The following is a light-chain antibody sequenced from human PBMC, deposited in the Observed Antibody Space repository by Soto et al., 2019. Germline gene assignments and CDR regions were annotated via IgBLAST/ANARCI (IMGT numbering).Light chain of an antibody. CDR2: EVS. CDR1: SSDVGGYDY. J-gene: IGLJ2*01. V-gene: IGLV2-14*01. CDR3: SSYTTTSSHVL. Sequence: QSALTQPASVSGSPGQSITISCTGSSSDVGGYDYVSWYQQHPDKAPKLILFEVSDRPSGVSSSFSGSKSGNTASLTISGLQAEDEADYYCSSYTTTSSHVLFGGGTKLTVL.